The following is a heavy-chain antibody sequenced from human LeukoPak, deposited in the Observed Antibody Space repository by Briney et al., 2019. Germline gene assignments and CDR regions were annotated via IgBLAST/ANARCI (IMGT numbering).Heavy chain of an antibody. D-gene: IGHD3-3*01. Sequence: SETLSLTCTVSGASISGYYWSWIRKPPGKGLEWIGYIDHTGSTNYSPSLQSRVTISIDTPKNQFSLKLNSVTAADTAVYYCAREYFSANYFFYYMDVWGTGTTVTVSS. V-gene: IGHV4-59*01. CDR3: AREYFSANYFFYYMDV. CDR2: IDHTGST. J-gene: IGHJ6*03. CDR1: GASISGYY.